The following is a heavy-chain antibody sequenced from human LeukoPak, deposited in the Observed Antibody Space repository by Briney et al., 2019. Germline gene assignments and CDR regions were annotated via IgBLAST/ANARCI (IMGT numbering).Heavy chain of an antibody. D-gene: IGHD6-19*01. CDR3: ARHGSAVAPLGY. V-gene: IGHV4-4*02. Sequence: SGTLSLTCAVSGGSISSSLWWTWVRQPPGKGLEGIGEIYHDGTTNYQSSLKSRATISVDKFKNQFSLKLNSVTAADTAVYYCARHGSAVAPLGYWGQGALVTVSS. CDR1: GGSISSSLW. CDR2: IYHDGTT. J-gene: IGHJ4*02.